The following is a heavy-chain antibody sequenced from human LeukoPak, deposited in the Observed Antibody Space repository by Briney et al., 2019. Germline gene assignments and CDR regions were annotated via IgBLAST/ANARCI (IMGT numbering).Heavy chain of an antibody. D-gene: IGHD1-26*01. J-gene: IGHJ3*02. Sequence: GGSLRLSCAASGFTFSSFAMGWVRQGPGKGLELVSVICGSGGSTYYADSVKGRFTISRDNSKNTLYLQMNGLRAEDTDVYYCAKAHSGSCYDAFDIWGQGTMVTVSS. V-gene: IGHV3-23*01. CDR2: ICGSGGST. CDR3: AKAHSGSCYDAFDI. CDR1: GFTFSSFA.